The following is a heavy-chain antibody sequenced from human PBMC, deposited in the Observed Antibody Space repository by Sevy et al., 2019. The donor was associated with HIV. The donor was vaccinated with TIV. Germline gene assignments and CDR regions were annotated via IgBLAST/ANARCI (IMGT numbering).Heavy chain of an antibody. J-gene: IGHJ4*02. CDR1: GFTFAKYS. D-gene: IGHD2-8*01. CDR2: FSFGCGRI. V-gene: IGHV3-23*01. CDR3: AREGCTQPHDY. Sequence: GGSPRLSCAASGFTFAKYSMSWVRQAPGKGLEWVSTFSFGCGRINYADSVKGRFTISRDDSKNTLFLQMNSLRAEDTATYVCAREGCTQPHDYWGQGTLVTVSS.